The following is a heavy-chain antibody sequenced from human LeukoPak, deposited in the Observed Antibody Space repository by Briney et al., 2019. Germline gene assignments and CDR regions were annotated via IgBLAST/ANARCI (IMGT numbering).Heavy chain of an antibody. Sequence: GESLKISCQGSGSSFTSYWIGWVRQLPGKGLEWMGIIYPGDSDTRYSPSFQGQVTISADKSISTAYLQWSSLKASDTAMYYCARRSHSGSYYVYFFDYWGQGTLVTVSS. V-gene: IGHV5-51*01. J-gene: IGHJ4*02. D-gene: IGHD1-26*01. CDR1: GSSFTSYW. CDR2: IYPGDSDT. CDR3: ARRSHSGSYYVYFFDY.